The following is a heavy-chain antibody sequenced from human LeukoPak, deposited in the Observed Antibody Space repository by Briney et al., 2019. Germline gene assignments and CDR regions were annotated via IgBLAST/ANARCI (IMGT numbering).Heavy chain of an antibody. V-gene: IGHV3-21*01. CDR1: GVTFSRYT. Sequence: PGGSLRLSCEDSGVTFSRYTMNWVRQAPGKGLEWVSSIDSGSSYIYYTDSVKGRFTVSRDNAKESLYLQMNSLRAEDTAVYFCASAPHPWDCSSTSCYRGLEYYYYGMDVWGQGTTVTVSS. J-gene: IGHJ6*02. CDR3: ASAPHPWDCSSTSCYRGLEYYYYGMDV. CDR2: IDSGSSYI. D-gene: IGHD2-2*01.